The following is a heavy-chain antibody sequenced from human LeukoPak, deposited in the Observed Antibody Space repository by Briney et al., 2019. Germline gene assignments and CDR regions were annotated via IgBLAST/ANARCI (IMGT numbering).Heavy chain of an antibody. V-gene: IGHV3-23*01. D-gene: IGHD6-25*01. CDR3: ARGSNVQQRLDSFDF. CDR2: ISGPGGST. CDR1: AFTFGNYA. J-gene: IGHJ4*02. Sequence: GESLRLSCAASAFTFGNYAMNCVRQAPGKGLECFSTISGPGGSTYFADSLRGRFTISRDNAKNSLYLQMSSLRAEVTAVYYCARGSNVQQRLDSFDFWGQGTLVTVSS.